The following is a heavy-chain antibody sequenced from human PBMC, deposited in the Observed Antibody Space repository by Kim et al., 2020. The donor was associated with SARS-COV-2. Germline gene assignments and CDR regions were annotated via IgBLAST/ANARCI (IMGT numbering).Heavy chain of an antibody. Sequence: GGSLRLSCAASGFTFSDYYMSWIRQAPGKRLEWVSYISSSGSTIYYADSVKGRFTISRDNAKNSLYLQMNSLRAEDTAVYYCARGDYCSSTSCPPNYYYYYGMDVWGQGTTVTVSS. D-gene: IGHD2-2*01. J-gene: IGHJ6*02. CDR2: ISSSGSTI. CDR3: ARGDYCSSTSCPPNYYYYYGMDV. CDR1: GFTFSDYY. V-gene: IGHV3-11*01.